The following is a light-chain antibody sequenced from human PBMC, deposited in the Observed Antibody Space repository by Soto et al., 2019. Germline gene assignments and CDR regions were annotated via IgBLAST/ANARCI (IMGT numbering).Light chain of an antibody. J-gene: IGLJ3*02. CDR3: QSYDTVWV. CDR2: EDD. CDR1: SGSITTNY. V-gene: IGLV6-57*01. Sequence: NFMLTQPHSVSESPGKTVTISCTRSSGSITTNYVQWYQHRPGRSPTTVIYEDDQRPSGVPDRFSGSIDRSSNSASLTISGRKTEDEADYYCQSYDTVWVLGGGTKLTVL.